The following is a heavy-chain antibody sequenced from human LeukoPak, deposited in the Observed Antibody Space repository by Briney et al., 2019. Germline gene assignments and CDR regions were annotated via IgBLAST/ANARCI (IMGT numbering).Heavy chain of an antibody. CDR1: GGSISSYY. V-gene: IGHV4-59*01. CDR2: IYYSGST. CDR3: ARVVVVAARGAWFDP. D-gene: IGHD2-15*01. J-gene: IGHJ5*02. Sequence: SETLSLTCTVSGGSISSYYWSWIRQPPGKGLEWIGYIYYSGSTNYNPSLKSRVTISVDTSKNQFSLKLSSVTAADTAVYYCARVVVVAARGAWFDPWGQGTLVTVSS.